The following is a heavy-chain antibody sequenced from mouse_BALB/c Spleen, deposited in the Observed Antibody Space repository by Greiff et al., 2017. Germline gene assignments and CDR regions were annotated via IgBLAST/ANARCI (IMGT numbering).Heavy chain of an antibody. V-gene: IGHV7-3*02. CDR2: IRNKANGYTT. J-gene: IGHJ2*01. Sequence: EVKLVESGGGLVQPGGSLRLSCATSGFTFTDYYMSWVRQPPGKALEWLGFIRNKANGYTTEYSASVKGRFTISRDNSQSILYLQMNTLRAEDSATYYCARDIGLGFDYWGQGTTLTVSS. CDR1: GFTFTDYY. D-gene: IGHD4-1*01. CDR3: ARDIGLGFDY.